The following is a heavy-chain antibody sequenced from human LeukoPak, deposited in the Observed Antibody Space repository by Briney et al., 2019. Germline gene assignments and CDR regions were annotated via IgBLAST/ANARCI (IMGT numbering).Heavy chain of an antibody. V-gene: IGHV1-8*01. D-gene: IGHD3-3*01. CDR2: MNPNSGNT. J-gene: IGHJ5*02. CDR1: GYTFTGYD. CDR3: ARGMDYDFWSGYYFWFDP. Sequence: ASVKVSCKASGYTFTGYDINWVRQATGQGLEWMGWMNPNSGNTDYAQKFQGRVTMTRNTSISTAYMELSSLRSEDTAVYYCARGMDYDFWSGYYFWFDPWGQGTLVTVSS.